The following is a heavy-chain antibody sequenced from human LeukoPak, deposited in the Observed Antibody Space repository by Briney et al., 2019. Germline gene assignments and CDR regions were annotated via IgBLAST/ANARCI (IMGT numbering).Heavy chain of an antibody. CDR3: AREDGYSDSSEFDY. J-gene: IGHJ4*02. Sequence: GGSLRLSCAGSGFTFSLYSMHWVRQAPGKGLEWVSSISNSGSDIYYRDSVKGRFTISRDNAKNSLDLHLNSLRAEDTAVYYCAREDGYSDSSEFDYWGQGTPVLVSS. V-gene: IGHV3-21*01. CDR2: ISNSGSDI. D-gene: IGHD5-24*01. CDR1: GFTFSLYS.